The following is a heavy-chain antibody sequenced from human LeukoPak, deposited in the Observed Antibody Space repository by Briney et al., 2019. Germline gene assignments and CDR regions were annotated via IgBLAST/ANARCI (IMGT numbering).Heavy chain of an antibody. CDR1: GSSISSYY. CDR2: IYYSGST. CDR3: ARGKVADFWSGYPYYYYYMDV. V-gene: IGHV4-59*01. J-gene: IGHJ6*03. Sequence: SETLSLTCTVSGSSISSYYWSWIRQPPGKGLEWIGYIYYSGSTNYNPSLKSRVTISVDTSKNQFFLKLSSVTAADTAVYYCARGKVADFWSGYPYYYYYMDVWGKGTTVTVSS. D-gene: IGHD3-3*01.